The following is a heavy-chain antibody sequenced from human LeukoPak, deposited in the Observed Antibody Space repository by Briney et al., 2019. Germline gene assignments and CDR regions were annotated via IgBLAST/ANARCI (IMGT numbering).Heavy chain of an antibody. CDR3: ARRGYSYGYRYLNY. CDR1: GGSFSGYY. J-gene: IGHJ4*02. CDR2: INHSGST. D-gene: IGHD5-18*01. V-gene: IGHV4-34*01. Sequence: SETLSLTCAVYGGSFSGYYWSWIRQPPGKGLEWIGEINHSGSTNYNPSLKSRVTISVDTSKNQFSLKLSSVTAGDTAVYYCARRGYSYGYRYLNYWGQGTLVTVSS.